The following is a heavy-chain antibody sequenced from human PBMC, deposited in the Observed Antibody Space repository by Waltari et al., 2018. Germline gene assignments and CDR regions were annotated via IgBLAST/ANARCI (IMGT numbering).Heavy chain of an antibody. Sequence: QVQLAQSGAEVRSPGSTVTISCKASGLSRSGYTTSGVRQAPGQGREWMGGFIPLSGSQIYTQKFQGRLTITADESTRTTVMELRNLKYEDTAVYFCARGYRYDSSERFYLDYWGQGSPVIVS. CDR1: GLSRSGYT. V-gene: IGHV1-69*12. J-gene: IGHJ4*02. D-gene: IGHD3-22*01. CDR2: FIPLSGSQ. CDR3: ARGYRYDSSERFYLDY.